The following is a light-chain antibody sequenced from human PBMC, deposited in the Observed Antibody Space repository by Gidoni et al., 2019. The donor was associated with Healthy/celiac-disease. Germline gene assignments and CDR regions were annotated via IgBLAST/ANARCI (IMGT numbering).Light chain of an antibody. Sequence: EIVLTQSPGTLSLSQGERATLSCRASQRVSSSYLAWYQQKPGQAPRLLIYGASSRATGIPDRFSGSGSGTDFTLTISRLEPEDFAVYYCQQYGSSTGYTFGQGTKLEIK. CDR3: QQYGSSTGYT. CDR1: QRVSSSY. CDR2: GAS. V-gene: IGKV3-20*01. J-gene: IGKJ2*01.